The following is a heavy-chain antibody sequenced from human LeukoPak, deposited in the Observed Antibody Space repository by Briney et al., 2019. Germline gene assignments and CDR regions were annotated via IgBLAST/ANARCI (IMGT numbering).Heavy chain of an antibody. V-gene: IGHV4-34*01. J-gene: IGHJ4*02. Sequence: SETLSLTCAVYGGSFSGYYWSWIRQPPGKGLEWIGEINHSGSTNYNPSLKSRVTISVDTSKNQFSLKLSSVTAADTAVYYCARRGLRYFDWSRGEFDYWGQGTLVTVSS. CDR1: GGSFSGYY. D-gene: IGHD3-9*01. CDR3: ARRGLRYFDWSRGEFDY. CDR2: INHSGST.